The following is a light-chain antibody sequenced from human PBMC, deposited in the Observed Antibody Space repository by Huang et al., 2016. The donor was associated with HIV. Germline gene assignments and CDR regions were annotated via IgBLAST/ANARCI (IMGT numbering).Light chain of an antibody. V-gene: IGKV3-20*01. Sequence: EVLLTQSPGTLSLSPGERATLSCRASQSLRDTYLAWYQQRTGQAPRLLIYGASSRATGIPDRFSGSGSGTDFTLTINRLEPQDFAVYFCLQYDRSPLTFGGGTKVEL. CDR2: GAS. CDR1: QSLRDTY. J-gene: IGKJ4*01. CDR3: LQYDRSPLT.